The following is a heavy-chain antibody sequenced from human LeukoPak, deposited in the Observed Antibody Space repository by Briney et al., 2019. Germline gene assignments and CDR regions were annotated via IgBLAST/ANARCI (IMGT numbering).Heavy chain of an antibody. Sequence: SLRLSCAASGFTFDDYAMHWVRQAPGKGLEWVSGISWNSGSIGYADPVKGRFTIARDNAKNSLYLQMNSLRAEDTALYYCAKEYSSSWSAASYFDSWGQGTLVPVSS. CDR2: ISWNSGSI. D-gene: IGHD6-13*01. CDR3: AKEYSSSWSAASYFDS. V-gene: IGHV3-9*01. J-gene: IGHJ4*02. CDR1: GFTFDDYA.